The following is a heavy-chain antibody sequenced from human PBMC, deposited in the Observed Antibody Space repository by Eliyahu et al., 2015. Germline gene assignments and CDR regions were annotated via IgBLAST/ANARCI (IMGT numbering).Heavy chain of an antibody. Sequence: QARGQRLEWIGWIVVGSGNTNYAQKFQERVTITRDMSTSTAYMELSSLRSEDTAVYYCAAEVYGDRGYFDYWGQGTLVTVSS. J-gene: IGHJ4*02. V-gene: IGHV1-58*01. CDR2: IVVGSGNT. D-gene: IGHD4-17*01. CDR3: AAEVYGDRGYFDY.